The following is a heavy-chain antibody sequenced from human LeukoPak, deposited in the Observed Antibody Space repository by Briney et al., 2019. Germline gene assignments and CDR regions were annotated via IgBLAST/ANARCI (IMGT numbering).Heavy chain of an antibody. CDR3: AKDRRYGSGSLNY. D-gene: IGHD3-10*01. Sequence: ASVKVSCKASGYTFTSYDINWVRQATGQGLEWMGWMNPNSGNTGYAQKFQGRVTMTRNTSISTAYMELSSLRAEDTALYYCAKDRRYGSGSLNYWGQGTLVTVSS. CDR2: MNPNSGNT. V-gene: IGHV1-8*01. J-gene: IGHJ4*02. CDR1: GYTFTSYD.